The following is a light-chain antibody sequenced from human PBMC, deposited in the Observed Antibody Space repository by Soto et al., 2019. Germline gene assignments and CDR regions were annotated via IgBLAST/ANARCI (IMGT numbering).Light chain of an antibody. CDR1: QNIRNY. Sequence: EILFTQSPATLSLSPGERATLSCRASQNIRNYLGWYQQKPGQSPRHLIFDASNRANGIPARFSGSGSATEFTLTISSLEPEDFADYYCQQRSHWHPITFGQGTRLEIK. J-gene: IGKJ5*01. CDR2: DAS. CDR3: QQRSHWHPIT. V-gene: IGKV3-11*01.